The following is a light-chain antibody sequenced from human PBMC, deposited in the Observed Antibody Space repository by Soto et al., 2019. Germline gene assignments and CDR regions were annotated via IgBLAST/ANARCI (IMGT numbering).Light chain of an antibody. CDR3: QVWDSSSEVV. CDR1: NIESKS. V-gene: IGLV3-21*02. J-gene: IGLJ2*01. Sequence: SYELTQSPSVSVAPGQTAKITCGGNNIESKSVHWYQQRPGQAPVPVVSDDSDRPSGIPERFSGSNSGNTATLTIGRVEAGDEADYYCQVWDSSSEVVFGGGTKVTVL. CDR2: DDS.